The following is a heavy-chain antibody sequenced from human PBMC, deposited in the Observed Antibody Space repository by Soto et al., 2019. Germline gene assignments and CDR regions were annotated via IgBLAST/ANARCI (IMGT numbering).Heavy chain of an antibody. CDR1: GGSISSSSYY. J-gene: IGHJ6*03. CDR3: ARHGGLTAREPMTTVTARSYYYYMDV. CDR2: IYYSGST. D-gene: IGHD4-17*01. Sequence: SETLSLTCTVSGGSISSSSYYWGWIRQPPGKGLEWIGSIYYSGSTYYNPSLKSRVTISVDTSKNQFSLKLSSVTAADTAVYYCARHGGLTAREPMTTVTARSYYYYMDVWGKGTTVTVSS. V-gene: IGHV4-39*01.